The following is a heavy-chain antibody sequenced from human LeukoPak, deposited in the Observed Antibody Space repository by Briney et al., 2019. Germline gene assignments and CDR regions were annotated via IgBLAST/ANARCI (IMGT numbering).Heavy chain of an antibody. V-gene: IGHV1-46*01. J-gene: IGHJ3*02. CDR2: INPSGGST. D-gene: IGHD6-13*01. CDR1: GYTFTSYY. CDR3: ARYGFSSSWQGGWHAFDI. Sequence: ASVKVSCKASGYTFTSYYMHWVRQAPGQGLEWMGIINPSGGSTSYAQKFQGRVTMTRDMSTSTVYMELSSLRSDDTAVYYCARYGFSSSWQGGWHAFDIWGQGTMVTVSS.